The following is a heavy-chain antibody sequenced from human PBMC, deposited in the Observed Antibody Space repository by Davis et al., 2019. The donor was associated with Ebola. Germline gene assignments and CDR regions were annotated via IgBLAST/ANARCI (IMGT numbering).Heavy chain of an antibody. D-gene: IGHD6-6*01. J-gene: IGHJ6*02. CDR1: GGSFSGYY. Sequence: SETLSLTCAVYGGSFSGYYWSWIRQPPGKGLEWIGNIYLRGNTYYNPSLNSRVNISIDTSKRQFSLKLTSVTAADTAIYYCARDRSSSSPFYYYGLDVWGQGTTVIVSS. CDR3: ARDRSSSSPFYYYGLDV. CDR2: IYLRGNT. V-gene: IGHV4-34*09.